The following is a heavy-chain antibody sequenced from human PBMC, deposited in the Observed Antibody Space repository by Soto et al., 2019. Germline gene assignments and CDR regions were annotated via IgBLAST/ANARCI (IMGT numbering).Heavy chain of an antibody. D-gene: IGHD2-2*01. V-gene: IGHV5-51*01. CDR2: THPRDSDT. CDR1: GYSFTTFW. CDR3: ARQISGTSPTYYQTFDP. Sequence: EVQLVQSAAEVKKPGESLKISCKAFGYSFTTFWIGWVRQMPGKGLEWMGITHPRDSDTRYNPSFQGQVTISVDKSINTAYLQWSSRKASDTAMYYCARQISGTSPTYYQTFDPWGQGTLVTVSS. J-gene: IGHJ5*02.